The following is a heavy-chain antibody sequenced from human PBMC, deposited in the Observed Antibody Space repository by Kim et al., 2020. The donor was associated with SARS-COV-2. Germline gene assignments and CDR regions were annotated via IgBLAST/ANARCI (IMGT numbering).Heavy chain of an antibody. CDR2: ISWNSGSI. Sequence: GGSLRLSCAASGFTFGDYAMHWVRQAPGKGLEWVSGISWNSGSIGYADSVKGRFTISRDNAKNSLYLQMNSLRAEDTALYYCAKGNNYDYVWGSIRFDYWGQGTLVTVSS. CDR1: GFTFGDYA. V-gene: IGHV3-9*01. D-gene: IGHD3-16*01. CDR3: AKGNNYDYVWGSIRFDY. J-gene: IGHJ4*02.